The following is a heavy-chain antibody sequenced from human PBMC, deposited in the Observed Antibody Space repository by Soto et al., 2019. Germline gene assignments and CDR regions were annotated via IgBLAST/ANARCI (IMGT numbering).Heavy chain of an antibody. Sequence: QVQLVESGGGLVKPGGSLRLSCAASGFTFSDYYMSWIRQAPGKGLEWVSYISSSSSYTNYADSVKGRFTISRDNAKNSLYLQLNSRRAEDTAVYYCAREGSSWNGMDVWGQGTTVTVSS. CDR1: GFTFSDYY. D-gene: IGHD6-13*01. CDR2: ISSSSSYT. V-gene: IGHV3-11*05. CDR3: AREGSSWNGMDV. J-gene: IGHJ6*02.